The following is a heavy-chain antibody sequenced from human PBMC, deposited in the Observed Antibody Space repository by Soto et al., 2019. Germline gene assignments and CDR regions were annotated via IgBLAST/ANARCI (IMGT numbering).Heavy chain of an antibody. D-gene: IGHD3-16*01. CDR2: ISSSSSYI. V-gene: IGHV3-21*01. CDR3: ARAVYGPGY. CDR1: GFTISSYP. J-gene: IGHJ4*02. Sequence: GGPLRLPCTSAGFTISSYPMRWVRQAPGKGLEWVSSISSSSSYIYYADSVKGRFTISRDNAKNSLYLQMNSLRAEDTAVYYCARAVYGPGYWGQGTLVTVSS.